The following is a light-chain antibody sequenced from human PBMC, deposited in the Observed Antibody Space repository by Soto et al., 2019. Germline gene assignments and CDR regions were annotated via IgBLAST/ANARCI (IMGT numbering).Light chain of an antibody. V-gene: IGLV1-44*01. J-gene: IGLJ3*02. CDR2: SNV. CDR1: SSNIESNS. Sequence: QPVLTQTPSVSGTPGQRITISCSGSSSNIESNSVNWYQQLPGTTPKVLLYSNVQRPSGVPDRISGSKSGTSATLAISGLQSEDEADYYCAAWDDTLNGPVFGGGTKVTVL. CDR3: AAWDDTLNGPV.